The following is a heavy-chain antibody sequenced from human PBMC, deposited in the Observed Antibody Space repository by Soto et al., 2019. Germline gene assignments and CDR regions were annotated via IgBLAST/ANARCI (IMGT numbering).Heavy chain of an antibody. V-gene: IGHV3-23*01. J-gene: IGHJ3*01. CDR3: AKDQFSADPEIAFDF. Sequence: GGSLRLSCAASGFTFSSYAMSWVRQAPGKGLEWVSAISGSGGSTYYADSVKGRFTISRDNSKNTLYLQMNSLRAEDTAVYCCAKDQFSADPEIAFDFWRQGTMVTVSS. CDR2: ISGSGGST. CDR1: GFTFSSYA.